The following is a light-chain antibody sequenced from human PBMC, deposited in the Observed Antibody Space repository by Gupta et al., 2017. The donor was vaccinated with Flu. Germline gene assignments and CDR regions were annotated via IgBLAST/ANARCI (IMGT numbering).Light chain of an antibody. CDR1: QSLLANNGHIY. Sequence: IVMTQSPLSLHFTPGEPAPISCRSSQSLLANNGHIYLAWYLQKPGQSPQLLLSFVSNRASGVTDRFSGSGSGTDFTLKISRVEAEDIGVYYCMQTFEAPFTFGGGTRVEIK. J-gene: IGKJ4*01. CDR2: FVS. V-gene: IGKV2-28*01. CDR3: MQTFEAPFT.